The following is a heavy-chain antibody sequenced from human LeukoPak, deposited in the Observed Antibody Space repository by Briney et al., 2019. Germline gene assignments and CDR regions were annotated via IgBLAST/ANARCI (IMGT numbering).Heavy chain of an antibody. V-gene: IGHV4-34*01. D-gene: IGHD3-10*01. CDR3: ARLGSGRI. Sequence: SETLSLTCAVYGGSFSGYYWSWIRQPPGKGLEWIGEINHSGSTNYNPSLKSRVTISVDTSKNQFSLKLSSVTAADTAVYYCARLGSGRIWGQGTLVTVSS. CDR2: INHSGST. J-gene: IGHJ4*02. CDR1: GGSFSGYY.